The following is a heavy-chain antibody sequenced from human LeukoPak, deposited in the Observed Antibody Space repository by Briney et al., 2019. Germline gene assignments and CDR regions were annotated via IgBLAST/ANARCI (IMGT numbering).Heavy chain of an antibody. J-gene: IGHJ4*02. CDR3: AKDGVGD. V-gene: IGHV3-9*01. Sequence: SGWSLRLSCAASGFTFDDYAMHWVRQAPGKGLEWVSGISWNSGSIGYADSVKGRFTISRDNAKNSLYLQMNSLRAEDTALYYCAKDGVGDWGQGTLVTVSS. CDR1: GFTFDDYA. CDR2: ISWNSGSI.